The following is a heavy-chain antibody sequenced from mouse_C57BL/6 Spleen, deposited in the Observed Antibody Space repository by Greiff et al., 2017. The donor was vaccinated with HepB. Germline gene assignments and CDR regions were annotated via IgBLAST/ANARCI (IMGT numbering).Heavy chain of an antibody. CDR1: GYAFSSSW. J-gene: IGHJ2*01. V-gene: IGHV1-82*01. CDR2: IYPGDGDT. CDR3: ARKGVLWYPYFDY. D-gene: IGHD2-1*01. Sequence: VQLQQSGPELVKPGASVKISCKASGYAFSSSWMNWVKQRPGKGLEWIGRIYPGDGDTNYNGKFKGKATLTADKSSSTAYMQLSSLTSEDSAVYFCARKGVLWYPYFDYWGQGTTLTVSS.